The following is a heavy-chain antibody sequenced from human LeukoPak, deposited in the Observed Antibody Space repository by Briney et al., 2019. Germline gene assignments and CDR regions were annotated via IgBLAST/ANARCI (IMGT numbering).Heavy chain of an antibody. CDR3: ARGPSQRSTMIVVVIKGFDI. D-gene: IGHD3-22*01. J-gene: IGHJ3*02. CDR2: INHSGST. CDR1: GGSFSGYY. Sequence: SDTLSLTYAVYGGSFSGYYWSWIRQPPGKELEWIGEINHSGSTNYNPSLKSRATISVDTSRHQFSLKLSSVTAADTAVYYCARGPSQRSTMIVVVIKGFDIWGQGTMVTVSS. V-gene: IGHV4-34*01.